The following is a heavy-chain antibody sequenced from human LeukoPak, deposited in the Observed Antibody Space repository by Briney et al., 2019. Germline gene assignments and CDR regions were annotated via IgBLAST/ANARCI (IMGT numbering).Heavy chain of an antibody. D-gene: IGHD6-13*01. V-gene: IGHV5-51*01. CDR3: ARKYSTSWYIDY. CDR2: IYPDDSDT. J-gene: IGHJ4*02. Sequence: GESLKISCKGSGYSFTTYWIGWVRQMPGKGLEWMGIIYPDDSDTRYSPSFQGQVTISADKSINTAYLQWSSLKASDTAMYYCARKYSTSWYIDYWGQGTWSPSPQ. CDR1: GYSFTTYW.